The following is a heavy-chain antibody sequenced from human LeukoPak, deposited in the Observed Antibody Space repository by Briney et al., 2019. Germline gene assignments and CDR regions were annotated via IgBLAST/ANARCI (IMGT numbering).Heavy chain of an antibody. D-gene: IGHD3-3*01. CDR3: ARATYYDFWSGYGVLDY. V-gene: IGHV1-18*01. J-gene: IGHJ4*02. Sequence: ASVKVSCKASGYTFTSYGISWVRQAPGQGLEWMGWISAYNGNTNYAQKLQGRVTMTTDTSTSTAYMELRSLRSDDTAVYYCARATYYDFWSGYGVLDYWGQRTLVTVSS. CDR2: ISAYNGNT. CDR1: GYTFTSYG.